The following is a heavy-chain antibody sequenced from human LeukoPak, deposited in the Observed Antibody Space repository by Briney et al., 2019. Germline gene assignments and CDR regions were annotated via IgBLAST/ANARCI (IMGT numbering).Heavy chain of an antibody. V-gene: IGHV1-2*02. D-gene: IGHD3-10*01. Sequence: GASVKVSCKASGYTFTGYYMHWVRQAPGQGLEWMGWINPNSGGTNYEQNFQGRVTMTRDTSISTAYMELSRLRSDDTAVYYCARGAYGSGWEAFDIWGQGTMDTVSS. CDR1: GYTFTGYY. CDR3: ARGAYGSGWEAFDI. J-gene: IGHJ3*02. CDR2: INPNSGGT.